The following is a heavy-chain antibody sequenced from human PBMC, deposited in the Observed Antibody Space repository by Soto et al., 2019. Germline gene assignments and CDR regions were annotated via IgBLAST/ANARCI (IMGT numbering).Heavy chain of an antibody. V-gene: IGHV1-2*02. CDR1: GDNLGAYY. J-gene: IGHJ6*02. D-gene: IGHD2-15*01. CDR3: ARGRDADSQFYSTHGMDL. CDR2: MDPITGGT. Sequence: ASVKVSCKACGDNLGAYYTYWVRQAPGRGREWVGLMDPITGGTDYEERLRDRVTMTRDTSINTAYMELRRLRSDDTAIYFCARGRDADSQFYSTHGMDLWGQGTTVTVSS.